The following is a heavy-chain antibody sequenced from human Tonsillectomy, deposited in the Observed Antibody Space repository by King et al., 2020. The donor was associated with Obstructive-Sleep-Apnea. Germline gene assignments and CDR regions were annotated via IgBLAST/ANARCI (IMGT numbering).Heavy chain of an antibody. J-gene: IGHJ4*02. CDR1: GFTFSRYW. CDR3: ASDADSGSYLDY. V-gene: IGHV3-74*01. D-gene: IGHD1-26*01. CDR2: CNSDVSSI. Sequence: VQLVESGGDLVQPGGSLRLACAASGFTFSRYWMHWVRQAPGRGLVWVSRCNSDVSSISYADSVKGRFTISRDNAKNTLYLQMNSMRAEDPAVYYCASDADSGSYLDYWGQGTLVTVSS.